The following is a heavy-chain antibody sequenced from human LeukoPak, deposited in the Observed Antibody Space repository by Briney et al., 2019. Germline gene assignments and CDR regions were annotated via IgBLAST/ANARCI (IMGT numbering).Heavy chain of an antibody. CDR1: GYTFTSYG. V-gene: IGHV1-18*01. J-gene: IGHJ4*02. Sequence: ASVKVSCKASGYTFTSYGISWVRQAPGQGLEWMGWISAYNGNTNYAQKLQGRVTMTTDTSTSTAYMELRSLRSDDTAVYYCARVRWSAGTGITMVERRFDHWGQGTLVTVSS. CDR3: ARVRWSAGTGITMVERRFDH. CDR2: ISAYNGNT. D-gene: IGHD3-10*01.